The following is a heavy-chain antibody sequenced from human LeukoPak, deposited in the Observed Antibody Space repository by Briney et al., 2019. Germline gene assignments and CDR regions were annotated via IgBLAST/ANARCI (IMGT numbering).Heavy chain of an antibody. CDR2: MYYSGST. CDR3: ARWRGDAGTGGADN. V-gene: IGHV4-39*07. CDR1: GGSIHNSDYY. J-gene: IGHJ4*02. Sequence: SETLSLTCHVSGGSIHNSDYYWAWIRQPPGTRLEWIASMYYSGSTYYNPSLKSRVSISGDTSKNQFSLEWTSVTAADTAMYYCARWRGDAGTGGADNWGQGTLVTVSS. D-gene: IGHD6-13*01.